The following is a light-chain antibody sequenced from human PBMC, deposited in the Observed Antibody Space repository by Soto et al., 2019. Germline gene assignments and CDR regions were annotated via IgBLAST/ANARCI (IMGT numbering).Light chain of an antibody. V-gene: IGKV3-20*01. J-gene: IGKJ4*01. Sequence: EIVLTQSPGTPSLSPGERATLSCRASQSVRSNYLAWYQQKPGQAPRFLIYDASSRATGIPDRFSGSGSGTDFTLTISRLEPEDFAVYYCQQYGSSPLTFGGGTKVEIK. CDR3: QQYGSSPLT. CDR1: QSVRSNY. CDR2: DAS.